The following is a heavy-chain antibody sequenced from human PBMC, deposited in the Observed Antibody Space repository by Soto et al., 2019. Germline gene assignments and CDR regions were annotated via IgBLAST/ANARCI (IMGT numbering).Heavy chain of an antibody. V-gene: IGHV1-18*01. Sequence: ASVKVSCKASGYTFTSYGTSWVRQAPGQGLEWMGWISAYNGNTNYAQKLQGRVTMTTDTSTSTAYMELRSLRSDDTAVYYCARDISVAGWFVSVDWFDPWGQGTLVTVSS. CDR3: ARDISVAGWFVSVDWFDP. J-gene: IGHJ5*02. CDR2: ISAYNGNT. D-gene: IGHD6-19*01. CDR1: GYTFTSYG.